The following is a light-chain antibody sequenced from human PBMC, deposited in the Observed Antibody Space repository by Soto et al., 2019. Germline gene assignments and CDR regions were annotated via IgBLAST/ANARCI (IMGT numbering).Light chain of an antibody. CDR3: QVWDNSRGYNVV. J-gene: IGLJ2*01. CDR2: DDN. V-gene: IGLV3-21*02. CDR1: DIGSNS. Sequence: SYELTQPPSVSVAPGQTARITCGGDDIGSNSVHWYQQKPGQAPVLVVHDDNVRPSGIPERFSGSNSDNTATLTISRVEADDEADYYCQVWDNSRGYNVVFGGGTKLTVL.